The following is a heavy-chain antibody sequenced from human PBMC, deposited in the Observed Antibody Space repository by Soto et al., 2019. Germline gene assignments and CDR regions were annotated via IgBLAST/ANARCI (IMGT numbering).Heavy chain of an antibody. CDR3: ARPNRDVLRYFDWAPNYYYGMDV. V-gene: IGHV3-30-3*01. CDR2: ISYDGSNK. D-gene: IGHD3-9*01. Sequence: QVQLVESGGGLVQPGRSLRLSCAASGFTFSSYAMHWVRQAPGKGLEWVAVISYDGSNKYYADSVKGRFTISRDNSKNTLYLQMNSLRAEDTAVYYCARPNRDVLRYFDWAPNYYYGMDVWGQGTTVTVSS. CDR1: GFTFSSYA. J-gene: IGHJ6*02.